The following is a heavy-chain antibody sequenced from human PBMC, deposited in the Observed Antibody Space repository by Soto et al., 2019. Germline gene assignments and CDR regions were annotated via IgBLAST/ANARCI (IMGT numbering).Heavy chain of an antibody. CDR2: VHHSWGS. D-gene: IGHD3-10*01. V-gene: IGHV4-59*08. Sequence: QVQLQESGPGLVKPSETMSLSCTVSGGSISSYYWSWFRQSPGKRMEWIGYVHHSWGSSYNPSLQSRVAISLYTSKSQFPLKVPSVTATDTAVYYCARQGFGPLHGLVDVWGQGTTVTVSS. J-gene: IGHJ6*02. CDR1: GGSISSYY. CDR3: ARQGFGPLHGLVDV.